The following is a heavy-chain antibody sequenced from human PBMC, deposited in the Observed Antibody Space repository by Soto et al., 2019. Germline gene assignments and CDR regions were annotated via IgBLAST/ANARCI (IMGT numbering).Heavy chain of an antibody. CDR3: ARHGHGSSSLWPLYNWFDP. V-gene: IGHV4-39*01. CDR1: GGSISSSSYF. J-gene: IGHJ5*02. Sequence: NPSETLSLTCTVSGGSISSSSYFWGCIRQPPGKGMEWIGSIYHSGSTNYNPSLKSRVTISVDTSKNQFSLKLNSVTAADTAVYYCARHGHGSSSLWPLYNWFDPWGQGTLVTVSP. CDR2: IYHSGST. D-gene: IGHD6-6*01.